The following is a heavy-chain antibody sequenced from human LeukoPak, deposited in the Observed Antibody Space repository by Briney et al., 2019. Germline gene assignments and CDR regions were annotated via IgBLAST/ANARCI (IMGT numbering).Heavy chain of an antibody. CDR3: ARVSTVTRRETLLY. J-gene: IGHJ4*02. D-gene: IGHD4-17*01. CDR1: GYTFTGYY. Sequence: GASVKVSCKASGYTFTGYYMHWVRQAPGQGLEWMGWINPNSGGTNYAQKFQGRVTMTRDTSISTAYMELSRLRSDDTAVYYCARVSTVTRRETLLYRGQGTLVTVSS. V-gene: IGHV1-2*02. CDR2: INPNSGGT.